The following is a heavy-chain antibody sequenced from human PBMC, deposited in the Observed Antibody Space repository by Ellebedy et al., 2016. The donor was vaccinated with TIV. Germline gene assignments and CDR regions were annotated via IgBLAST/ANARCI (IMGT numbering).Heavy chain of an antibody. CDR2: ISYDGSNK. V-gene: IGHV3-30-3*01. CDR1: GFTFSSYA. Sequence: GGSLRLSCAASGFTFSSYAMHWVRQAPGKGLEWVAVISYDGSNKYYADSVKGRFTMSRDNAKNTLFLQMNSLRAEDSAVYYCVRAWGGHDSSGYFYEREYYFDYWGQGTLVTVSS. D-gene: IGHD3-22*01. J-gene: IGHJ4*02. CDR3: VRAWGGHDSSGYFYEREYYFDY.